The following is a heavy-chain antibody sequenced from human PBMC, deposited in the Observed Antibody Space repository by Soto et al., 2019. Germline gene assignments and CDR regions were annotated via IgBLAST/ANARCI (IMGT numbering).Heavy chain of an antibody. Sequence: GASVKVSCKASGYTFTSYGISWVRQAPGQGLEWMGWISAYNGNTNYAQKLQGRVTMTTDTSTSTAYMELRSLRSDDTAVYYCARDLITMIVVVAEGLGKKDAFEIWGQGTMVTVSS. V-gene: IGHV1-18*04. D-gene: IGHD3-22*01. CDR2: ISAYNGNT. J-gene: IGHJ3*02. CDR3: ARDLITMIVVVAEGLGKKDAFEI. CDR1: GYTFTSYG.